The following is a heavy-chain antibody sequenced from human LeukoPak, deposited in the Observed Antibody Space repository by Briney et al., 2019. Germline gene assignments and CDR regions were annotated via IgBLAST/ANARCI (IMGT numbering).Heavy chain of an antibody. J-gene: IGHJ4*02. V-gene: IGHV3-23*01. CDR3: AKVSVDIVAPDFDY. CDR2: ISGSGGST. CDR1: GFTFSSYA. Sequence: GGSLRLSCAASGFTFSSYAMSWVRQAPGKGLEWVLAISGSGGSTYYADSVKGRFTISRDNSKNTLYLQMNSLRAEDTAVYYCAKVSVDIVAPDFDYWGQGTLVTVSS. D-gene: IGHD5-12*01.